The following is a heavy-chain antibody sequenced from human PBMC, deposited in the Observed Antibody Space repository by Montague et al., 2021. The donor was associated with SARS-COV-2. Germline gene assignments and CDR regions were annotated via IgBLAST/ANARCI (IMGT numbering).Heavy chain of an antibody. V-gene: IGHV4-34*12. J-gene: IGHJ6*02. D-gene: IGHD3-10*01. CDR1: GASFSGYY. CDR3: ASEEFFYYGSGSYYRSALDD. CDR2: VIHSGTT. Sequence: SETLSLTCHVYGASFSGYYWSWVRQSPGKGLEWIGEVIHSGTTNYNPSLKGRVTISIDSSNDRFSLRLTSLTAADTGVYYCASEEFFYYGSGSYYRSALDDWGQGTTVTVAS.